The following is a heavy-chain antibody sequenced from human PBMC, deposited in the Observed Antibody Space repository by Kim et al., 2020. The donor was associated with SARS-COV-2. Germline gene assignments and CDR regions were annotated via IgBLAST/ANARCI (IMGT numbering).Heavy chain of an antibody. V-gene: IGHV3-48*02. D-gene: IGHD6-13*01. J-gene: IGHJ4*02. CDR3: TRDLESGYSTSDY. Sequence: YYADSVKGRLTVSRDNAKNSLYLQLNSLRDEDTAVYYCTRDLESGYSTSDYWGQGTLVTVSS.